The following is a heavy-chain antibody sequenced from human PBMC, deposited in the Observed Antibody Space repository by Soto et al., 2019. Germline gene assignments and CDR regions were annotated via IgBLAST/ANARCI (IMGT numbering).Heavy chain of an antibody. V-gene: IGHV3-23*01. CDR3: AKGYGSWGEINWFDP. D-gene: IGHD6-13*01. CDR1: GFTFSSYA. Sequence: GGSLRLSCAASGFTFSSYAMSWVRQAPGKGLEWVSAISGSGGSTYYADSVKGRFTISRDNSKNTLYLQMNSLRAEDTAVYYCAKGYGSWGEINWFDPWGQGTLVTVSS. CDR2: ISGSGGST. J-gene: IGHJ5*02.